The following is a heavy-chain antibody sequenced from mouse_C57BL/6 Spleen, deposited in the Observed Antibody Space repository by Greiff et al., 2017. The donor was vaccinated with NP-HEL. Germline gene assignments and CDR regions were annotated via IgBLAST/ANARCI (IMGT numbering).Heavy chain of an antibody. D-gene: IGHD2-4*01. CDR2: IHPNSGST. Sequence: VQLQQPGAELVKPGASVKLSCKASGYTFTSYWMHWVKQRPGQGLEWIGMIHPNSGSTNYNEKFKSKATLTVDKSSSTAYMQLSSLTSEDSAVYYCARDPYDSYWYFDVWGTGTTVTVSS. V-gene: IGHV1-64*01. CDR3: ARDPYDSYWYFDV. CDR1: GYTFTSYW. J-gene: IGHJ1*03.